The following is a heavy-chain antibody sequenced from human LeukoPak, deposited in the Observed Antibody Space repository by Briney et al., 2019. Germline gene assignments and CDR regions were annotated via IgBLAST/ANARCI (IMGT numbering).Heavy chain of an antibody. CDR3: ARGGYCSGGSCYQGAAFDI. CDR1: GYSFTSYW. D-gene: IGHD2-15*01. J-gene: IGHJ3*02. V-gene: IGHV5-51*01. CDR2: IQPGDSDT. Sequence: AGESLKISCKGSGYSFTSYWIGWVRQMPGKGLEWMGIIQPGDSDTRYSPSFQGQVTISADKFISTAYLQWSSLKASDTAMYYCARGGYCSGGSCYQGAAFDIWGQGTLVTVSS.